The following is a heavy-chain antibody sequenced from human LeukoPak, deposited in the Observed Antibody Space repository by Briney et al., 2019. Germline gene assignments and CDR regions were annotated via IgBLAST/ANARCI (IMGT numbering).Heavy chain of an antibody. Sequence: GGSLRLSCAASGFTFSSYAMGWVRQAPGKGLEWVSAISGSGGSTYYADSVKGRFTISRDNSKNTLYLQMSSLRVEDTAVYYCVKSPSGYSFDYWGQGTLVTVSS. D-gene: IGHD6-25*01. J-gene: IGHJ4*02. CDR1: GFTFSSYA. CDR3: VKSPSGYSFDY. V-gene: IGHV3-23*01. CDR2: ISGSGGST.